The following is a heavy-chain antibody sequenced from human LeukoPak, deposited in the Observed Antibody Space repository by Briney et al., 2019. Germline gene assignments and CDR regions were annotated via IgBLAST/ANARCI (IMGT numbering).Heavy chain of an antibody. CDR1: GFTFSGSS. V-gene: IGHV3-73*01. CDR3: TRRPATEDTDY. J-gene: IGHJ4*02. D-gene: IGHD2-2*01. CDR2: IRSKPNNYAT. Sequence: GGSLRLSCAASGFTFSGSSIHWVRQASGKGLEWVGRIRSKPNNYATAYAASVKGRFTISRDDSKNTAYPQMDSLKTEDTAVYYCTRRPATEDTDYWGQGTLVTVSS.